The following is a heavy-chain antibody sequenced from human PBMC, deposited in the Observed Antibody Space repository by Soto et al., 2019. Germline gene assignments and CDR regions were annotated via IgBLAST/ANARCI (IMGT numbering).Heavy chain of an antibody. CDR2: ILYDGSNK. V-gene: IGHV3-33*01. CDR3: AGGTYYFDY. J-gene: IGHJ4*02. Sequence: QVQLVESGGAVVQPGRSLRLSCAASGFTFSNYGMHWARQAPGKGLEWVAAILYDGSNKYYADSVKGRFTISRDNSKNPLYLQMNSLRAEDTAVYYCAGGTYYFDYCGPGTLVTVSS. CDR1: GFTFSNYG. D-gene: IGHD1-26*01.